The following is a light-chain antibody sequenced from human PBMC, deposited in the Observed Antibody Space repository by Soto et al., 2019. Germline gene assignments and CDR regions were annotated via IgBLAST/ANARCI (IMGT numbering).Light chain of an antibody. V-gene: IGKV3-15*01. CDR3: QQYDSPIT. Sequence: EIVMTQSPATLSVSPGERATLSGRASQSVSSNLAWYQHKPGQAPRLLIYGASTRATGIPARFSGSGSGTEFTLTISSLQSEDFAVYYCQQYDSPITFGQGTRLEIK. J-gene: IGKJ5*01. CDR2: GAS. CDR1: QSVSSN.